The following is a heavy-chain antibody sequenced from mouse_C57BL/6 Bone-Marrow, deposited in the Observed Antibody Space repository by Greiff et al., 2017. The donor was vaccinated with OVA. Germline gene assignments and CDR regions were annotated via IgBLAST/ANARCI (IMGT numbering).Heavy chain of an antibody. CDR3: ATAGSSSPFAY. CDR1: GYTFTSYW. J-gene: IGHJ3*01. V-gene: IGHV1-64*01. CDR2: IHPNSGST. Sequence: QVQLQQPGAELVKPGASVKLSCKASGYTFTSYWMHWVKQRPGQGLEWIGMIHPNSGSTNYNEKFKSKATMTVDKSSSTAYMELRSLTSEDTAGYYWATAGSSSPFAYWGQGTLVTVSA. D-gene: IGHD1-1*01.